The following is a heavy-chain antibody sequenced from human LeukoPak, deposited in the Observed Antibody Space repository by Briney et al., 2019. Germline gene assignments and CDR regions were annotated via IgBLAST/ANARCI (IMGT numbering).Heavy chain of an antibody. D-gene: IGHD3-10*01. V-gene: IGHV3-30*18. CDR2: ISYDGSNK. CDR3: AKDLGLGRRITMVRGVD. CDR1: GFTFNSYG. Sequence: GGSLTLSCAASGFTFNSYGTHGVRQAPGLGLEWVAGISYDGSNKYYADSVKGRFTISRDNSKNTLYLQMNSLRAEDTAVYYCAKDLGLGRRITMVRGVDWGQGTLVTVSS. J-gene: IGHJ4*02.